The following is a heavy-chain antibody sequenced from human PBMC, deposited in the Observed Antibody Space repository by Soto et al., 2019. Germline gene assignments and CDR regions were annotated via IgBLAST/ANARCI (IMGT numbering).Heavy chain of an antibody. J-gene: IGHJ4*02. CDR1: GFVSTNHN. CDR3: ASDYGSNWRL. D-gene: IGHD6-19*01. V-gene: IGHV1-3*01. Sequence: QAHLVQSGTEVKMPGDSVQVSCKASGFVSTNHNFHWVRQAPGQSLEWMGRINAGNGNTQYSQNLQGRVTFTSDPSASTAFMELTNLRFEYRAMYYCASDYGSNWRLWGQGTLVSVSS. CDR2: INAGNGNT.